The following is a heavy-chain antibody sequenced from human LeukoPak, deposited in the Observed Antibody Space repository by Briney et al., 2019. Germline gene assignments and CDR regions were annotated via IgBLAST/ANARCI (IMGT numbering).Heavy chain of an antibody. CDR2: IYYSGST. CDR1: GGSISSYY. CDR3: ARAPYDSSGYSLDY. Sequence: SETLSLTCTVSGGSISSYYWSWIRQPPGKGLEWTGYIYYSGSTNYNPSLKSRVTLSVDTSKNQFSLKLSSVTAADTAVYYCARAPYDSSGYSLDYWGQGTLVTVSS. D-gene: IGHD3-22*01. V-gene: IGHV4-59*01. J-gene: IGHJ4*02.